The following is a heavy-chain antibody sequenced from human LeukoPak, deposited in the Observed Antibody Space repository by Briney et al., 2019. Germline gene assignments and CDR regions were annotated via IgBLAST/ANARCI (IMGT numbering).Heavy chain of an antibody. CDR3: ARLRVQNYGGNWGFDY. V-gene: IGHV4-38-2*01. Sequence: PSETLSLTCSVSGYSISSISSTYYWGWVRQSPGKGLEWIGSLYHSGTTYYNPSLQSRVTISIDTSKNSFSLKLSSVTAADTAVYYCARLRVQNYGGNWGFDYWGQGTLVTVSS. CDR1: GYSISSISSTYY. J-gene: IGHJ4*02. CDR2: LYHSGTT. D-gene: IGHD4-23*01.